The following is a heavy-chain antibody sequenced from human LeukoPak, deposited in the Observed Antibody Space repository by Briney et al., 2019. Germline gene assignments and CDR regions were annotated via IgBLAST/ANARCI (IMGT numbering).Heavy chain of an antibody. CDR3: ASARTSSRSWFTFDY. CDR1: GGSISSSGYY. J-gene: IGHJ4*02. CDR2: IYYSGST. D-gene: IGHD6-13*01. Sequence: PSETLSLTCTVSGGSISSSGYYWGWIRQPPGKGLEWIGRIYYSGSTYYNPSLKSRVTISVDTSKNQLSLKLSSVTAADTAVYYCASARTSSRSWFTFDYWGQGILVTVSS. V-gene: IGHV4-39*01.